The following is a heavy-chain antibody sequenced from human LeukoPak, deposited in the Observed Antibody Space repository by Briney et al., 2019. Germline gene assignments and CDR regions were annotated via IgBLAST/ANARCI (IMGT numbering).Heavy chain of an antibody. CDR2: IYYSGST. Sequence: SETLSLTCTVSGDSISGYYWSWIRQPPGKELEWIGYIYYSGSTNYNPSLKSRVTISVDTSKNQFSLKLSSVTAADTAVYYCAGQPSGSSTFDYWGQGTLVTVSS. CDR3: AGQPSGSSTFDY. J-gene: IGHJ4*02. V-gene: IGHV4-59*01. CDR1: GDSISGYY. D-gene: IGHD1-26*01.